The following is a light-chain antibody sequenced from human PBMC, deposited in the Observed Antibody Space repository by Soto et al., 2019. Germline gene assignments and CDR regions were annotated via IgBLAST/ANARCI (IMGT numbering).Light chain of an antibody. J-gene: IGKJ2*01. Sequence: EIVLTQSPGTLSLSPGERATLSCRASQSVSSSYLAWYQQKPGQAPRLLIYSASSRATGIPDRFSGSGSGTDFTLTISRLEPDDFSVYYCQHYGSSLYTFGQGTQLEIK. CDR2: SAS. CDR1: QSVSSSY. V-gene: IGKV3-20*01. CDR3: QHYGSSLYT.